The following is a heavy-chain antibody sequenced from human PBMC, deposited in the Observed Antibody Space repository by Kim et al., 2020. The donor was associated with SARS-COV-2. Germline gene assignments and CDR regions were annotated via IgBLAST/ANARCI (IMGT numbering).Heavy chain of an antibody. Sequence: GGSLRLSCSASGFTFSSYAMHWVRQAPGKGLEYVSAISSNGGSTYYADSVKGRFTISRDNSKNTLYLQMSSLRAEDTAVYYCVKDLNDFWPNYYYYYGMDVWGQGTTVTVSS. CDR3: VKDLNDFWPNYYYYYGMDV. J-gene: IGHJ6*02. CDR1: GFTFSSYA. V-gene: IGHV3-64D*06. D-gene: IGHD3-3*01. CDR2: ISSNGGST.